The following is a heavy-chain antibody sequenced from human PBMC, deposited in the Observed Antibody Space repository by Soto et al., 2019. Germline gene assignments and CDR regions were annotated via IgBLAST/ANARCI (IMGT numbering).Heavy chain of an antibody. D-gene: IGHD6-13*01. CDR1: GGSISSYY. J-gene: IGHJ4*02. Sequence: TSETLSLTCTVSGGSISSYYWSWIRQPPGKGLEWIGYIYYSGSTNYNPSLKSRVTISVDTSKNQFSLKLSSVTAADTAVYYCARTLADVDYWGQGTLVTVSS. V-gene: IGHV4-59*01. CDR3: ARTLADVDY. CDR2: IYYSGST.